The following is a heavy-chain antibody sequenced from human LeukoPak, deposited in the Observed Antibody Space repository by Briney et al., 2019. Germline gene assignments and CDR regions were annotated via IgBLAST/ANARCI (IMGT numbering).Heavy chain of an antibody. CDR1: GYTFTSYY. CDR3: ARDLRPSYDSSGYYYPGDY. D-gene: IGHD3-22*01. Sequence: ASVKVSCKASGYTFTSYYIHWVQQAPGQGLEWMAIINPSGGSTRYAQKFQGRVTMTRDTSTSTVYMELSSLRSEDTAVYYCARDLRPSYDSSGYYYPGDYWGQGTLVTVSS. J-gene: IGHJ4*02. CDR2: INPSGGST. V-gene: IGHV1-46*01.